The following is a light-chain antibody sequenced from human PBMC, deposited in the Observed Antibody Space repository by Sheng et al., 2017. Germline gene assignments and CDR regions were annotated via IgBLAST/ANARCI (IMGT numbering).Light chain of an antibody. CDR1: QGVSTY. J-gene: IGKJ4*01. CDR3: QQYHSLPPT. V-gene: IGKV1-33*01. CDR2: DTS. Sequence: DIQLTQSPSSLSASVGDRVSITCHASQGVSTYLNWYQQKPGKAPKLLIYDTSTLEPGVSSRFSGSVSGTDFTLTISGLQPADFATYYCQQYHSLPPTFGRRD.